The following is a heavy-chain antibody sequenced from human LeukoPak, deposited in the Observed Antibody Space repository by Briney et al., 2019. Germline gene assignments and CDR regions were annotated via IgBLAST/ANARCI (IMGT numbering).Heavy chain of an antibody. J-gene: IGHJ4*02. CDR2: INAGNGNT. D-gene: IGHD4-11*01. V-gene: IGHV1-3*01. CDR1: GYTFISYT. Sequence: ASVKVSCKASGYTFISYTLHWVRQAPGQRLEWMGWINAGNGNTKYSQKFQGRVTFTRDTSASTAYMELSSLRSEDTAMYYCARGRWDYTVTTLYSFDSWGQGTLVTVSS. CDR3: ARGRWDYTVTTLYSFDS.